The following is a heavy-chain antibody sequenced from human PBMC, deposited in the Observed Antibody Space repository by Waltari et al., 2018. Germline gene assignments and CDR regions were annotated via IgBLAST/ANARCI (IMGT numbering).Heavy chain of an antibody. D-gene: IGHD6-13*01. Sequence: QVQLQESGPGLVKPSQTLSLTCTVSGGPISSGSYYWSWIRQPAGKGLEWIGRIYTSGSTNYNPSLKSRVTISVDTSKNQFSLKLSSVTAADTAVYYCARGKGSRNFDYWGQGTLVTVSS. CDR2: IYTSGST. J-gene: IGHJ4*02. CDR3: ARGKGSRNFDY. CDR1: GGPISSGSYY. V-gene: IGHV4-61*02.